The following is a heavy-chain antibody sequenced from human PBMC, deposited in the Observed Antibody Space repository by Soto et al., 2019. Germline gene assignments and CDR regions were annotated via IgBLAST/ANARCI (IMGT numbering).Heavy chain of an antibody. CDR2: INPNSGGT. V-gene: IGHV1-2*04. D-gene: IGHD2-2*01. J-gene: IGHJ6*03. Sequence: ASVKVSCKASGYTFTGDYMHWVRQAPGQGLEWMGWINPNSGGTNYAQKFQGWVTVTRDTSISTAYMELSRLRSDDTAVYYCARAIGGGYCSSTSCPTPVLYMHVWGKGTTVTVSS. CDR3: ARAIGGGYCSSTSCPTPVLYMHV. CDR1: GYTFTGDY.